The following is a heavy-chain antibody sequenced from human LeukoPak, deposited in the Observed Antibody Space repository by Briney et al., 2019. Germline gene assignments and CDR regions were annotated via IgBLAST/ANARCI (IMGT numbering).Heavy chain of an antibody. J-gene: IGHJ4*02. CDR3: ARRVLGYSYGYDYFDY. V-gene: IGHV4-61*08. Sequence: PSETLSLTCAVSGGSISSGGYYWSWIRQPPGKGLEWIGYIYYSGSTNYNPSLKSRVTISVDTSKNQFSLKLSSVTAADTAVYYCARRVLGYSYGYDYFDYWGQGTLVTVSS. D-gene: IGHD5-18*01. CDR2: IYYSGST. CDR1: GGSISSGGYY.